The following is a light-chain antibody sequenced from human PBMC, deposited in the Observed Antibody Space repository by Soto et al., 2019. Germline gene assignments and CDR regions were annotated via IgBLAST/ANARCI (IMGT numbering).Light chain of an antibody. CDR3: SSYISSSGVV. CDR2: EVS. V-gene: IGLV2-18*02. J-gene: IGLJ2*01. CDR1: SSDVGSYNR. Sequence: QSALTQPPSVSGSPGQSVTISCTGTSSDVGSYNRVSWYQQPPGTAPKLMIYEVSNRPSGVPDRFPGSKFGNTASLTISGLHAEDEADYYCSSYISSSGVVFGGGTQLTVL.